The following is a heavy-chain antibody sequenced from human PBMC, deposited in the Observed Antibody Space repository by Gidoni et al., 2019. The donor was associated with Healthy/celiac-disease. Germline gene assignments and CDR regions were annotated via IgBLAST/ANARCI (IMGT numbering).Heavy chain of an antibody. CDR2: IIPIFGKA. D-gene: IGHD6-6*01. J-gene: IGHJ6*02. CDR1: GGPFSSYA. CDR3: AREVYSSSSVYYYYGMDV. V-gene: IGHV1-69*01. Sequence: QVQLVPSGAEVKQPGSSLKVSCNASGGPFSSYAISWVRQAPGQGLEWMGGIIPIFGKANYAQKFQGRVTITADESTSTAYMELSSLRSEDTAVYYCAREVYSSSSVYYYYGMDVWGQGTTVTVSS.